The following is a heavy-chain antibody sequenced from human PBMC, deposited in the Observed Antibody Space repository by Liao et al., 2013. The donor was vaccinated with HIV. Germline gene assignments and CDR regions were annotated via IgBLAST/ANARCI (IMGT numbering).Heavy chain of an antibody. V-gene: IGHV4-39*07. CDR1: GGSISSSSYY. Sequence: QVQLQESGPGLVKPSETLSLTCTVSGGSISSSSYYWGWIRQPPGKGLEWIGSIYYSGSTYYNPSLKSRVTISVDTSKNQFSLKLSSVTAADTAVYYCARDMDGGNWLDTWGQGTLVTVSS. CDR3: ARDMDGGNWLDT. CDR2: IYYSGST. J-gene: IGHJ4*02. D-gene: IGHD3-9*01.